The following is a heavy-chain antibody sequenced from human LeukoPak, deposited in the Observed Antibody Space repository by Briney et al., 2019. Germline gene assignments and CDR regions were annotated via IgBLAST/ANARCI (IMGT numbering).Heavy chain of an antibody. Sequence: ASVKVSCKASGYTFTSYGISWVRQAPGQGLGWMGWISAYNGNTNYAQKLQGRVTMTTDTSTSTAYMELRSLRSDDTAVYYCASTAVVAAAFDIWGQGTMVTVSS. V-gene: IGHV1-18*01. CDR3: ASTAVVAAAFDI. D-gene: IGHD2-15*01. CDR1: GYTFTSYG. CDR2: ISAYNGNT. J-gene: IGHJ3*02.